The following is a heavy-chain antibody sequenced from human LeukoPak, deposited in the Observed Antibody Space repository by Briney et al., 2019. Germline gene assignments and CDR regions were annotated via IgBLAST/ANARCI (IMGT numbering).Heavy chain of an antibody. J-gene: IGHJ4*02. CDR2: ISSSSSYI. CDR1: GFTLGDYA. CDR3: ATDPNTGDY. Sequence: GGSLRLSCTASGFTLGDYAMSWVRQAPGKGLEWVSSISSSSSYIYYADSVKGRFTISRDNAKNSLYLQMNSLRAEDTAVYYCATDPNTGDYWGQGTLVTVSS. D-gene: IGHD1-1*01. V-gene: IGHV3-21*04.